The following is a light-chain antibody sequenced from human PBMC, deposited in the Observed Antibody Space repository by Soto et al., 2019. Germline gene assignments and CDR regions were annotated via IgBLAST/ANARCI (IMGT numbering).Light chain of an antibody. CDR1: QSVTTR. CDR2: GAS. J-gene: IGKJ5*01. Sequence: IVLTQSPGTLSLSPGERVTLSCRTSQSVTTRLAWYQHKPGQAPRLLMSGASSRASGVPVRFSGSGSGTDFTLTISRLEPEDFALYYCQQYGRSPITFGLGTRLEIK. CDR3: QQYGRSPIT. V-gene: IGKV3-20*01.